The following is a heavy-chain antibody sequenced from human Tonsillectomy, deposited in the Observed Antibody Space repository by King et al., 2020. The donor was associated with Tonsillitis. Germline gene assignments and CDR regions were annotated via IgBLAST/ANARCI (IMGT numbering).Heavy chain of an antibody. J-gene: IGHJ1*01. CDR1: GFTVSGNY. D-gene: IGHD3-22*01. CDR3: ARFGSRSRGSYYPEYFQH. Sequence: VQLVESGGGLIQPGGSLRLSCAASGFTVSGNYMSWVRQAPGKGLEWFSVIYSGGDTYYADSVKGRFTISRDNSKNTLFLQMNSLSAEDTAVYYCARFGSRSRGSYYPEYFQHWGQGTLVTVSS. V-gene: IGHV3-53*01. CDR2: IYSGGDT.